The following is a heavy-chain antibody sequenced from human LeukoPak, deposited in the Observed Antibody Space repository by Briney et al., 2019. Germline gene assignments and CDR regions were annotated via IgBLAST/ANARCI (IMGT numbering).Heavy chain of an antibody. CDR2: ISSSSETI. J-gene: IGHJ4*02. CDR3: VRGASGWSLGY. V-gene: IGHV3-48*04. D-gene: IGHD6-19*01. CDR1: GFTFSSYS. Sequence: GGSLRLSCAASGFTFSSYSMNWVRQAPWKGLEWLSYISSSSETIYYADSVKGRFTISRDNAKNSLYLQINSLRAEDTAVYYCVRGASGWSLGYWGQGSLVTVSS.